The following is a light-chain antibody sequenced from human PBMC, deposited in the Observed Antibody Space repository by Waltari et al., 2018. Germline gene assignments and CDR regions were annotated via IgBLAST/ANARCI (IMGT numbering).Light chain of an antibody. CDR2: GAS. J-gene: IGKJ1*01. CDR3: QQYGSSPQT. CDR1: QGVAGRS. Sequence: EIVLPQTPGPLYFSLGEAATITCRASQGVAGRSLAWYQQNPGQAPRLLIYGASSRATGIPDRFSGSGSGTDFTLTISRLEPEDFAVYYCQQYGSSPQTFGQGTKVEVK. V-gene: IGKV3-20*01.